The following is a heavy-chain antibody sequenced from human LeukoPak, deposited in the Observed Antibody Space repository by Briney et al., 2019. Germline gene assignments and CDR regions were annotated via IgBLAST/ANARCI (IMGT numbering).Heavy chain of an antibody. CDR3: ASRVAAAAVDY. D-gene: IGHD6-13*01. Sequence: SETLSLTCAVYGGSFSGYYWSWIRQPPGKGLEWIGEINHSGSTNYNPSLKSRVTISVDTSKNQFSLKLSSVTAADTAVYYCASRVAAAAVDYWGQGTPVTVSS. J-gene: IGHJ4*02. CDR1: GGSFSGYY. CDR2: INHSGST. V-gene: IGHV4-34*01.